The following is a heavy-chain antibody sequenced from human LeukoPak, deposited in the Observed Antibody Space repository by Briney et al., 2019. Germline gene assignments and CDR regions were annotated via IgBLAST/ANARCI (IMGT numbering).Heavy chain of an antibody. D-gene: IGHD3-10*01. Sequence: TSETLSLTCTVSGGSISSYYWSWIRQPPGKGLEWIGYIYYSGSTNYNPSLKSRVTISVDTSKSQFSLKLSSVTAADTAVYYCARIFGSGTFYSFDYWGQGTLVTVSS. CDR2: IYYSGST. V-gene: IGHV4-59*08. J-gene: IGHJ4*02. CDR1: GGSISSYY. CDR3: ARIFGSGTFYSFDY.